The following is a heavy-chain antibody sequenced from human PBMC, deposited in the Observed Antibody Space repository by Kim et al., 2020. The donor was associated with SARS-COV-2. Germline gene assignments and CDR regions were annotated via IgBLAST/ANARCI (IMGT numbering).Heavy chain of an antibody. CDR3: ARESDVAGNDY. V-gene: IGHV3-11*06. J-gene: IGHJ4*02. D-gene: IGHD6-19*01. CDR2: T. Sequence: THYAYSVKGRFTISRDNADNSLYLQMNSLRAEDTALYYCARESDVAGNDYWGQGTLVTVSS.